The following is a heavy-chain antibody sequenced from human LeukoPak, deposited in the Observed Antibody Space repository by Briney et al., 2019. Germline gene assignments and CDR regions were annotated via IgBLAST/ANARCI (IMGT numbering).Heavy chain of an antibody. CDR3: ARDFYDFWSGSIRFDP. Sequence: PGGSLRLSCAAPGFTFSNYGMHWVRQAPRKGLEWVAGISYDGRNKYYADSVKGRFTISRGNSKNTLYLQMNSLRAEDTAVYYCARDFYDFWSGSIRFDPWGQGTLVTVSS. CDR2: ISYDGRNK. D-gene: IGHD3-3*01. J-gene: IGHJ5*02. CDR1: GFTFSNYG. V-gene: IGHV3-30*03.